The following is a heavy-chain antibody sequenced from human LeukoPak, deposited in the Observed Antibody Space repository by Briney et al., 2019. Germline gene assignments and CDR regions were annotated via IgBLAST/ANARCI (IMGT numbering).Heavy chain of an antibody. J-gene: IGHJ4*02. Sequence: ASVKVSCKVSGYTLTELSMHWVRQAPGKGLEWVGGFDPEDGETIYAQKFQGRVTMTEDTSTDTAYMELSSLRSEDTAVYYCATLEWEHPYYFDYWGQGTLVTVSS. V-gene: IGHV1-24*01. CDR2: FDPEDGET. D-gene: IGHD1-26*01. CDR3: ATLEWEHPYYFDY. CDR1: GYTLTELS.